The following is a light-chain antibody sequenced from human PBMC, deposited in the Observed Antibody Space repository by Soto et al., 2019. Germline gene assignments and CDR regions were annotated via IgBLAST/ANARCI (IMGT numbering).Light chain of an antibody. CDR2: DSY. Sequence: EIVMTQSPATLSVSPGERATLSCRASQSVSRNLAWYQQKLGQAHRLLIYDSYTRATGIQARFSGSGSGTEFTLTIRSLQSEDFAVYYCKQYDNWPLTFGGGTKVDIK. V-gene: IGKV3-15*01. CDR1: QSVSRN. CDR3: KQYDNWPLT. J-gene: IGKJ4*01.